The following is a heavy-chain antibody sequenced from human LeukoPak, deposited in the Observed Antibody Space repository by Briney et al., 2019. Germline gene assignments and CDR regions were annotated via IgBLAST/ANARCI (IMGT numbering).Heavy chain of an antibody. CDR1: GFTFSSYG. CDR3: AKDPNAVTNYYYYYMDV. V-gene: IGHV3-30*02. D-gene: IGHD4-11*01. CDR2: IRYDGSNK. Sequence: GGSLRLSCAASGFTFSSYGMHWVRQAPGKGLEWVAFIRYDGSNKYYADSVKGRFTISRDNSKNTLYLQMNSLRAEDTAVYYCAKDPNAVTNYYYYYMDVWGKGTTVTVSS. J-gene: IGHJ6*03.